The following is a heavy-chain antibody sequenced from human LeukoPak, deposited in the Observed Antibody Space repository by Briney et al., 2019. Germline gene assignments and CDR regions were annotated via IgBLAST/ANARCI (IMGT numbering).Heavy chain of an antibody. D-gene: IGHD2-8*02. CDR3: AKDGSWSCTD. V-gene: IGHV3-30*02. Sequence: GGSLRLSCAASGFTFSGSAMHWVRQGPGKGLEWVAYIAHHGNNKYYADSVKGRFTISRDNSKRTLYLQMNSLRADDTAVYYCAKDGSWSCTDWGQGALVTVSS. J-gene: IGHJ4*02. CDR2: IAHHGNNK. CDR1: GFTFSGSA.